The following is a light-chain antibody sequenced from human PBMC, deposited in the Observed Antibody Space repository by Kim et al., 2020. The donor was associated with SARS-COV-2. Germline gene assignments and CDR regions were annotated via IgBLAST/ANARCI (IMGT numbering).Light chain of an antibody. CDR1: QSAATY. V-gene: IGKV3-11*01. CDR2: DAS. J-gene: IGKJ5*01. Sequence: ATRSLAPWDRATLSCMAGQSAATYLARYQPKPRQAPRLLISDASKRATGIPARFRVSGSGTDFTLNISTLEPEDSAVYYCQQRVNFGQGTRLEIK. CDR3: QQRVN.